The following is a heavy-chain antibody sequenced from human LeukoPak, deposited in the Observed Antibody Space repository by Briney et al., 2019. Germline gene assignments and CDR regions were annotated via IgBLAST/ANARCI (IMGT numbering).Heavy chain of an antibody. Sequence: GASVKVSCLVSGNSLSETSIHWVRQAPGQWLEWMGGFDPEDGEPIFAQRFQGRFSMTEDTSADTAYMELSSLRSEDTAVYYCARGLKGNYYSGSGTYRWFAPWGQGTLVTVSS. J-gene: IGHJ5*02. CDR1: GNSLSETS. V-gene: IGHV1-24*01. D-gene: IGHD3-10*01. CDR3: ARGLKGNYYSGSGTYRWFAP. CDR2: FDPEDGEP.